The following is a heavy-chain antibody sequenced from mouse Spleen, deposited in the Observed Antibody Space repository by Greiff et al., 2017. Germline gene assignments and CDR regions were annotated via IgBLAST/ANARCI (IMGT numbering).Heavy chain of an antibody. D-gene: IGHD1-1*01. CDR3: ARGLRNAMDY. CDR2: IDPSDSYT. CDR1: GYTFTSYW. Sequence: QVQLQQSGAELVKPGASVKLSCKASGYTFTSYWMQWVKQRPGQGLEWIGEIDPSDSYTNYNQKFKGKATLTVDTSSSTAYMQLSSLTSEDSAVYYCARGLRNAMDYWGQGTSVTVSS. J-gene: IGHJ4*01. V-gene: IGHV1-50*01.